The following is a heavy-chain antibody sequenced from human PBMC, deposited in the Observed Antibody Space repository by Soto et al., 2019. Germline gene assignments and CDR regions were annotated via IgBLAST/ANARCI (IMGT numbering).Heavy chain of an antibody. CDR1: GFTFSSDA. J-gene: IGHJ4*02. Sequence: GGSLRLSCAASGFTFSSDAMSWVRQAPGKGLEWVSAISGSGGSTYYADSVKGRFTISRDNSKNTLYLQMNSLRAEDTAVYYCAKDSTSGSSSSAVYFDYWGQGTLVTVSS. V-gene: IGHV3-23*01. CDR3: AKDSTSGSSSSAVYFDY. CDR2: ISGSGGST. D-gene: IGHD6-6*01.